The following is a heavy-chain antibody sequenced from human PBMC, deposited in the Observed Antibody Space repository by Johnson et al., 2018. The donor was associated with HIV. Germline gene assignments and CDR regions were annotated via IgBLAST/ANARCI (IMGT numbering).Heavy chain of an antibody. D-gene: IGHD2-15*01. CDR1: GFTFSSYW. CDR3: ARAVCRGGRCYSHDAFDI. J-gene: IGHJ3*02. CDR2: INSDGSST. V-gene: IGHV3-74*02. Sequence: EVQLVESGGGVVRPGGSLRLSCAASGFTFSSYWMHWVRQAPGKGLVWVSRINSDGSSTNYADSVRGRFTISRDNAKNTLYVQMNSLRAGDTALYYCARAVCRGGRCYSHDAFDIWGQGTMVTVSS.